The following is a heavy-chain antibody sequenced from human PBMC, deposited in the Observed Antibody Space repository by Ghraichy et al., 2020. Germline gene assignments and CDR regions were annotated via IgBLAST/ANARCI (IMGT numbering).Heavy chain of an antibody. Sequence: LSLTCAASGFTFNNYWMHWVRQAPGEGLVWVSSIKSDGSTTDYADSVKGRFTISRDNAKNTLYLQMNSMRVEDTAVYYCARDVFCGDTNCFTGSWFDAWGQGTPVTVSS. J-gene: IGHJ5*02. CDR3: ARDVFCGDTNCFTGSWFDA. D-gene: IGHD2-21*01. CDR1: GFTFNNYW. V-gene: IGHV3-74*01. CDR2: IKSDGSTT.